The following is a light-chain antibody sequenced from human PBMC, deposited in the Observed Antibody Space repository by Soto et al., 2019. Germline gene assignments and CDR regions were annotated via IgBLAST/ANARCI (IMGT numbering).Light chain of an antibody. CDR3: QQYGGSPWT. CDR2: DTS. J-gene: IGKJ1*01. Sequence: IVMTKSPATLSVSPGERAALSCRASQSVSSKLAWYRQRPGQAPRLVIYDTSTRATGVPARFSGSGSGTEFTLTISSLQSEDFGVYYCQQYGGSPWTFGQGAMVDIK. CDR1: QSVSSK. V-gene: IGKV3-15*01.